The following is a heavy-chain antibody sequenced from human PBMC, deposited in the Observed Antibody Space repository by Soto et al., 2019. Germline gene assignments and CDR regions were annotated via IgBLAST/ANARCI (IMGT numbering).Heavy chain of an antibody. V-gene: IGHV3-23*01. CDR2: ISGSGGST. J-gene: IGHJ4*02. D-gene: IGHD1-26*01. CDR1: GFTFSSYA. CDR3: AKRVGAPRGVDY. Sequence: EVQLLESGGGLVQPGGSLRLSCAASGFTFSSYAMSWVRQAPGKGLEWVSAISGSGGSTYYAESVKGRFTISRDNSKNTLYLKMNSLRAEDTAVYYCAKRVGAPRGVDYWGQGTLVTVSS.